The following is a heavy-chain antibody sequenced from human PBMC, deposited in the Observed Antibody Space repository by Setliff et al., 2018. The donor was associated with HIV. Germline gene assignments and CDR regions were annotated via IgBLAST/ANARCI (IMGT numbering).Heavy chain of an antibody. J-gene: IGHJ4*02. Sequence: GGSLRLSCAVSEVIVSNNYMSWIRQAPGKGLELLSYISVSGTDIKYADSVKGRFTISRDNAKNSLYLQMNSLRAEDTAVYYCATDPRRLSYWGQGTLVTVS. CDR1: EVIVSNNY. D-gene: IGHD2-21*01. CDR3: ATDPRRLSY. CDR2: ISVSGTDI. V-gene: IGHV3-11*04.